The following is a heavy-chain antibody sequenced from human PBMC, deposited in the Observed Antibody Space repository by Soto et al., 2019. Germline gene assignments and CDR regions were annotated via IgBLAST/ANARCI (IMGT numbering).Heavy chain of an antibody. J-gene: IGHJ4*02. D-gene: IGHD4-17*01. CDR2: IYYSGST. Sequence: QVQLQESGPGLVKPSQTLSLTCTVSGGSISSGHYYWSWIRQHPEKGLEWIGYIYYSGSTYYNPSLKSRVTLSVDTSKSQFSLKLSSVTAADTAVYYCARDSPGDYGDSYFDYWGQGTLVTVSS. CDR3: ARDSPGDYGDSYFDY. V-gene: IGHV4-31*03. CDR1: GGSISSGHYY.